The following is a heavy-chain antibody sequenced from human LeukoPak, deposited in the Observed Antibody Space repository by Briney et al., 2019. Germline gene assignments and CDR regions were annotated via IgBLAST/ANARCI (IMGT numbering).Heavy chain of an antibody. J-gene: IGHJ4*02. CDR2: IYTSGST. CDR1: GVSISSGSYY. Sequence: ASETLSLTCTVSGVSISSGSYYWRWIRQPAGKGLEWIGRIYTSGSTNYNPSLKSRVTISADTSKNQFSLKLSSVTAADTAVYYCARGRLGEVWSGYPTLDYWGQGTLVTVSS. CDR3: ARGRLGEVWSGYPTLDY. D-gene: IGHD3-3*01. V-gene: IGHV4-61*02.